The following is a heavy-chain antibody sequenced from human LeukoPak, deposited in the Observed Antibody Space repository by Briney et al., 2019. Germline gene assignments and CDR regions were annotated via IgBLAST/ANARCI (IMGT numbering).Heavy chain of an antibody. CDR1: GGTFSSYA. CDR3: ARDPPLGCSSTSCYVTEGFDP. J-gene: IGHJ5*02. CDR2: IIPIFGTA. D-gene: IGHD2-2*01. Sequence: GASVKVSCKASGGTFSSYAISWVRQAPGQGLEWMGGIIPIFGTANYAQKLQGRVTITADESTSTAYMELSSLRSEDTAVYYCARDPPLGCSSTSCYVTEGFDPWGQGTLVTVSS. V-gene: IGHV1-69*13.